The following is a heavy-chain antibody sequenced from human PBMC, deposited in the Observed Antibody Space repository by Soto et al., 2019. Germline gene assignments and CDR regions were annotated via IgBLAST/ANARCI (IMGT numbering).Heavy chain of an antibody. V-gene: IGHV4-39*01. CDR2: IYYSGST. CDR1: GGSISSSSYY. J-gene: IGHJ5*02. CDR3: ASSPISSGWYLTSLDWFDT. Sequence: PSETLSLTCTVSGGSISSSSYYWGWIRQPPGKGLEWIGSIYYSGSTYYNPSLKSRVTISVDTSKNQFSLKLSSVTAADTAVYYCASSPISSGWYLTSLDWFDTWGQGTLVTVSS. D-gene: IGHD6-19*01.